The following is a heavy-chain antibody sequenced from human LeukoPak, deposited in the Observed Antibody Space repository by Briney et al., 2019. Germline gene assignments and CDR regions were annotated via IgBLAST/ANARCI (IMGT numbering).Heavy chain of an antibody. CDR2: IYYSGST. V-gene: IGHV4-59*08. CDR1: GGSISSYY. CDR3: ARHGRSDWRDGDDAFDI. J-gene: IGHJ3*02. D-gene: IGHD5-24*01. Sequence: PSETLSLTCTVSGGSISSYYWSWIRQPPGKGLEWIGYIYYSGSTNYNPSLKSRVTISVDTSKNQFSLKLSSVTAADTAVYYCARHGRSDWRDGDDAFDIWGQGTMVTVSP.